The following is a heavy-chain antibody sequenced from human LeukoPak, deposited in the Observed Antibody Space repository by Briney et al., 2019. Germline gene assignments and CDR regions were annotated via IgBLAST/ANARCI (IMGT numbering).Heavy chain of an antibody. CDR1: GFTVSSNY. Sequence: QPGGSLRLSCAASGFTVSSNYMSWVRQAPGKGLEWVSVIYSGGSTYYADSVKGRFTISRDNSKNTLYLQMNCLRAEDTAVYYCARVFTGSGSYSYFDYWGQGTLVTVSS. J-gene: IGHJ4*02. D-gene: IGHD3-10*01. CDR3: ARVFTGSGSYSYFDY. CDR2: IYSGGST. V-gene: IGHV3-66*01.